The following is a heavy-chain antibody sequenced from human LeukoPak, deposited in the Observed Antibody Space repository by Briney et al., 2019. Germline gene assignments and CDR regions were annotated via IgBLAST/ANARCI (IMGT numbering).Heavy chain of an antibody. Sequence: GGSLRLSCAASGVTFSSYAMSWVRQAPGKGLEWVTNINQDGGTIYYVDSVKGRFTFSRANTKNSLCIQMSGLGAEETAVYYSARDPGWGANDYWGQGTLVTVSS. CDR2: INQDGGTI. CDR1: GVTFSSYA. CDR3: ARDPGWGANDY. V-gene: IGHV3-7*01. J-gene: IGHJ4*02. D-gene: IGHD6-19*01.